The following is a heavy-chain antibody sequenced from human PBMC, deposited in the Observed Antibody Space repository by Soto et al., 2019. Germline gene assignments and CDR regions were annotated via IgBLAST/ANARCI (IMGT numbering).Heavy chain of an antibody. Sequence: QLQLQESGPGLMKPSETLSLTCTVSGGSISSDNFYWGWIRQPPGKGLEWIGNIYYSGTTYYNPSLKSRITLVGDTSENQFSLKLSSVTAADTAVYYCGRIGAAAGVVYFGMDVWGQGTTVTVSS. V-gene: IGHV4-39*01. J-gene: IGHJ6*02. D-gene: IGHD6-13*01. CDR2: IYYSGTT. CDR3: GRIGAAAGVVYFGMDV. CDR1: GGSISSDNFY.